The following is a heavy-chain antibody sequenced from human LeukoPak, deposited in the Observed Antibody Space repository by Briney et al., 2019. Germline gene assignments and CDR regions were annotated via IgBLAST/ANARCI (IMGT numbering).Heavy chain of an antibody. V-gene: IGHV3-23*01. J-gene: IGHJ4*02. Sequence: PGGSLRLSCAPSGFTFSSYAMSWVRQAPGVGLEWLSAISGSGGSTYYADSVKGRFTISRDNSQNTLSLQMNSLRAEDTAVYFCAKAGYRGSSVNYFDYWGQGTLVTVSS. D-gene: IGHD6-6*01. CDR1: GFTFSSYA. CDR2: ISGSGGST. CDR3: AKAGYRGSSVNYFDY.